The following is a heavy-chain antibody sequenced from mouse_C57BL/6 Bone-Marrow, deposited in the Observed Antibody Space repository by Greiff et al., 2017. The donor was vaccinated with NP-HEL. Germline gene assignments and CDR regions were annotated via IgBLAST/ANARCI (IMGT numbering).Heavy chain of an antibody. CDR2: IYPGDGDT. CDR3: ARGAY. V-gene: IGHV1-80*01. Sequence: VKLQQSGAELVKPGASVKISCKASGYEFSNYWMNWVKQRPGKGLEWIGQIYPGDGDTNYNGKFKDKGTLTADKSSSTAYMQLSRLTSEDSAVYFCARGAYWGQGTLVTVSA. CDR1: GYEFSNYW. J-gene: IGHJ3*01.